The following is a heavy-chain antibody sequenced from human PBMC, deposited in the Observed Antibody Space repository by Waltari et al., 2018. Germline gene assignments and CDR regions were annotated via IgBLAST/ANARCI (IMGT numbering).Heavy chain of an antibody. V-gene: IGHV4-61*01. CDR1: GGSVSSGSYY. J-gene: IGHJ6*02. CDR2: IYYRWST. Sequence: QVQLQESGPGLVKPSETLSLTCTVSGGSVSSGSYYWSWIRQPPGKGLDWIGYIYYRWSTNYNPPRKSRVTISVDTSKNQFSLKLSYVTAADTAVYYCARAPILGGGYCSSTSCPRRRGMDVWGQGTTVTVSS. D-gene: IGHD2-2*03. CDR3: ARAPILGGGYCSSTSCPRRRGMDV.